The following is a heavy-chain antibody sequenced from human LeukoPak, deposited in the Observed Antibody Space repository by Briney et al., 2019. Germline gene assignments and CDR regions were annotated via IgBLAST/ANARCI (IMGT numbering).Heavy chain of an antibody. Sequence: SVKVSCKASGGTFSSYAISWVRQAPGQGLEWMGRIIPILGIANYAQKFQGRVAITADKSTSTAYMELSSLRSEDTAVYYCARALPAADPVLDYWGQGTLVTVSS. V-gene: IGHV1-69*04. CDR2: IIPILGIA. J-gene: IGHJ4*02. CDR1: GGTFSSYA. CDR3: ARALPAADPVLDY. D-gene: IGHD2-2*01.